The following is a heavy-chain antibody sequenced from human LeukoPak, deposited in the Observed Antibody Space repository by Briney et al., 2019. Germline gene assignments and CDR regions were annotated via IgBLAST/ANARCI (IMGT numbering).Heavy chain of an antibody. CDR2: IICSGGST. V-gene: IGHV3-23*01. D-gene: IGHD3-3*01. J-gene: IGHJ4*02. CDR1: GFTFSSYA. CDR3: AKVGFQYYDFWSGYYPPQYFDY. Sequence: GSLRLSCAASGFTFSSYAMSWGRPAPGRGLEWVSAIICSGGSTYYTDSVKGRFTISRDNSKNTLYLQMNSLRAEDTAVYYCAKVGFQYYDFWSGYYPPQYFDYWGQGTLVTVSS.